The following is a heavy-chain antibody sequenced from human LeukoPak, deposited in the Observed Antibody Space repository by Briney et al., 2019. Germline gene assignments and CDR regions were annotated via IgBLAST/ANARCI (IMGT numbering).Heavy chain of an antibody. CDR2: IIPIFGTA. J-gene: IGHJ6*03. CDR1: GDTFSSYA. V-gene: IGHV1-69*13. D-gene: IGHD4-11*01. Sequence: SVKVSCKASGDTFSSYAISWVRQAPGQGLEWMGGIIPIFGTANYAQKFQGRVTITADESTSTAYMELSSLRSEDTAVYYCARETTVITSAPYYYYYYMDVWGKGTTVTVSS. CDR3: ARETTVITSAPYYYYYYMDV.